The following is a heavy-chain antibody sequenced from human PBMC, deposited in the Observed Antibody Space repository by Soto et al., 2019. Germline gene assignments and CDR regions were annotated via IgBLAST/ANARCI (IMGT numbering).Heavy chain of an antibody. CDR3: ARERYCSSSSCYGHYYYYYGMDV. J-gene: IGHJ6*02. V-gene: IGHV3-21*01. Sequence: GGSLRLSCAASGFTFSSYSMNWVRQAPGKGLEWVSSISSSSSYIYYADSVKGRFTISRDNAKNSLYLQMNSLRAEDTAVYYCARERYCSSSSCYGHYYYYYGMDVWGQGTTVTVSS. D-gene: IGHD2-2*01. CDR1: GFTFSSYS. CDR2: ISSSSSYI.